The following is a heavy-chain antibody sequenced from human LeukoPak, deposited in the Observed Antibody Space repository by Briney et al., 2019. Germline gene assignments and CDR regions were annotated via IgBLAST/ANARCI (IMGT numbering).Heavy chain of an antibody. CDR3: AKYGSGSYYQYFFDY. Sequence: PGGSRRLSCAASGFIFSTYAMSWVRQAPGKGLEWVSAISGRGGNTYYADSVKGRFTISRDNSKNTLYLQMNSLRAEDTAVYYCAKYGSGSYYQYFFDYWGQGTLVTVSS. D-gene: IGHD3-10*01. J-gene: IGHJ4*02. CDR2: ISGRGGNT. V-gene: IGHV3-23*01. CDR1: GFIFSTYA.